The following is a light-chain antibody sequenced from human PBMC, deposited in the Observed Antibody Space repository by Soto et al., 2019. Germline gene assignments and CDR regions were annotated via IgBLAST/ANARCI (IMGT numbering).Light chain of an antibody. Sequence: DIQMTQSPSTLSASVGDRVTITCRASQIIRTWLAWYQHKPGKAPKFLIYDASTVESGVPSRFSGSGSGTEFTLTISDLQPDDFATYYCQQYHNYPRTFGQGTRVEIK. J-gene: IGKJ1*01. CDR1: QIIRTW. CDR3: QQYHNYPRT. CDR2: DAS. V-gene: IGKV1-5*01.